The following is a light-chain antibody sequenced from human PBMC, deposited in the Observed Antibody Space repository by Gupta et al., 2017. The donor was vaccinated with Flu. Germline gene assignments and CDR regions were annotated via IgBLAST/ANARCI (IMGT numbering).Light chain of an antibody. CDR3: MQALEGLS. CDR1: QSLLHSSGYNS. V-gene: IGKV2-28*01. Sequence: EIVMTQSPLSLPVTPGEPASISCRSSQSLLHSSGYNSLDWHVQKPGQSPQLLVYMTSNRASGVPDRFSGSGSGTDFTLKISRVEAEDVGLYFGMQALEGLSFGGGTKVEIK. J-gene: IGKJ4*01. CDR2: MTS.